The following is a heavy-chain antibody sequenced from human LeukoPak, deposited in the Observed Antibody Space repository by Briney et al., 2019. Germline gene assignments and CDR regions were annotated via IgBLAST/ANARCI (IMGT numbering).Heavy chain of an antibody. D-gene: IGHD6-6*01. CDR3: ARDLIAARGFSRFDP. J-gene: IGHJ5*02. CDR1: GGSISSGSYY. Sequence: SQTLSLTCTVSGGSISSGSYYWSWIRQPAGKGLEWIGRIYTSGSTNYNPSLKSRVTISVDTSKNQFSLKLSSVTAADTAVYYCARDLIAARGFSRFDPWGQGTLVTVSS. V-gene: IGHV4-61*02. CDR2: IYTSGST.